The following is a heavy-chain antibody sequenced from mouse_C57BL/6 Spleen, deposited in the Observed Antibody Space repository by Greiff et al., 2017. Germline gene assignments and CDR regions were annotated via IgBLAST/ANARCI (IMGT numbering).Heavy chain of an antibody. CDR1: GYSFTDYN. D-gene: IGHD2-4*01. V-gene: IGHV1-39*01. Sequence: VQLKQSGPELVKPGASVKISCKASGYSFTDYNMNWVKQSNGKSLEWIGVIYPNYGTTSYNQKFKGKATLTVDQSSSTAYMQLNSLTSEDSAVYYCARGGRNYDYDGGYAMDYWGQGTSVTVSS. J-gene: IGHJ4*01. CDR3: ARGGRNYDYDGGYAMDY. CDR2: IYPNYGTT.